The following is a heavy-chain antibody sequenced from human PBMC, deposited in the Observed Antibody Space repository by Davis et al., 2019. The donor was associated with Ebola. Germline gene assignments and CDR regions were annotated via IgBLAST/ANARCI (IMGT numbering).Heavy chain of an antibody. Sequence: ASVKVSCKASGYTFTSYYMHWVRQAPGQGLEWMGIINPSGGSTSYAQKFQGRVTMTRDTSTSTVYMELSSLRSEDTAVYYCAGRIIAAAGIERVESHYWGQGTLVTVSS. CDR3: AGRIIAAAGIERVESHY. V-gene: IGHV1-46*01. CDR2: INPSGGST. D-gene: IGHD6-13*01. CDR1: GYTFTSYY. J-gene: IGHJ4*02.